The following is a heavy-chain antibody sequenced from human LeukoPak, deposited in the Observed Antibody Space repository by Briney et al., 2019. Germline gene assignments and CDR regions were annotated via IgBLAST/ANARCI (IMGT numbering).Heavy chain of an antibody. V-gene: IGHV1-8*01. CDR2: MNPNSGNT. CDR3: ARSTDQLLEGRLYDS. CDR1: GYTFTSYD. D-gene: IGHD2-2*01. J-gene: IGHJ5*01. Sequence: ASVKVSCKASGYTFTSYDINWVRQATGQGLEWMGWMNPNSGNTGYAQKFQGRVTITRNTSISTANMELSSLSSEDTAVYYCARSTDQLLEGRLYDSWGQGTLVTVSS.